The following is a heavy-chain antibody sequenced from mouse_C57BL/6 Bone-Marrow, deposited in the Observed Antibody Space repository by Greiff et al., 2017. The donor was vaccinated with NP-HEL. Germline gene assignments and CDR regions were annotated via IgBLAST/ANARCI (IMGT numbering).Heavy chain of an antibody. CDR1: GFTFSDFY. V-gene: IGHV7-1*01. CDR2: SRNKANDYTT. CDR3: ARDARRSYAMDY. J-gene: IGHJ4*01. Sequence: VKLVESGGGLVQSGRSLRLSCATSGFTFSDFYMEWVRQAPGKGLEWIAASRNKANDYTTEYSASVKGRFIVSRDTSQSILYLQMNALRAEDTAIYYCARDARRSYAMDYWGQGTSVTVSS.